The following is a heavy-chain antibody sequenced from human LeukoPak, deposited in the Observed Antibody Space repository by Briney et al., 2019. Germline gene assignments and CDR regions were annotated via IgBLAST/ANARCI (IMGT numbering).Heavy chain of an antibody. D-gene: IGHD3-22*01. CDR3: ARVDYDSSGDESRAFDI. Sequence: SETLSLTCAVYGGSFSGYYWSWIRQPPGKGLEWIGEINHSGSTNYNPSLKSRVTISVDTSKNQFSLKLSSVTAADTAVYYCARVDYDSSGDESRAFDIWGQGTMVTVSS. V-gene: IGHV4-34*01. J-gene: IGHJ3*02. CDR1: GGSFSGYY. CDR2: INHSGST.